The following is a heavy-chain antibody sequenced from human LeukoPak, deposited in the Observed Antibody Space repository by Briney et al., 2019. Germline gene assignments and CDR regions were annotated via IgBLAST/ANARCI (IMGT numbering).Heavy chain of an antibody. D-gene: IGHD6-13*01. Sequence: PSETLSLTCAVYGGSFSGYYWSWIRQPPGKGLEWIGEINHSGSTNYNPSLKSRVTISVDTSKNQFSLKLSSVTAADTAVYYCARHVIETAAAGSRSRSYYYYYMDVWGKGTTVTISS. J-gene: IGHJ6*03. V-gene: IGHV4-34*01. CDR3: ARHVIETAAAGSRSRSYYYYYMDV. CDR1: GGSFSGYY. CDR2: INHSGST.